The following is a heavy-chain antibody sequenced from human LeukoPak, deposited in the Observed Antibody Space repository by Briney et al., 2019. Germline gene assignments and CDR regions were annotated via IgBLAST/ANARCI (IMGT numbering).Heavy chain of an antibody. J-gene: IGHJ6*03. CDR3: ARLGSGWYGLYYYYYMDV. CDR2: INHSGST. V-gene: IGHV4-34*01. Sequence: SETLSLTCVVSGGSFSGYYWSWIRQPPGKGLEWIGEINHSGSTNYNPSLKSRVTISVDTSKNQFSLKLSSVTAADTAVYYCARLGSGWYGLYYYYYMDVWGKGTTVTISS. CDR1: GGSFSGYY. D-gene: IGHD6-19*01.